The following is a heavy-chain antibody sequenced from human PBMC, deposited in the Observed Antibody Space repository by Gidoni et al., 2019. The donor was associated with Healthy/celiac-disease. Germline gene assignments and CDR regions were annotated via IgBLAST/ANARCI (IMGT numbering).Heavy chain of an antibody. J-gene: IGHJ5*02. Sequence: QVQLVQSGSELKKPGASVKVSCQASGYTFTSYAMKWVRQAPGQGREWMGWINTNTGNPTYAQCFTGRFVFSLDTSVSTAYLQISSLKAEDTAVYYCARTLNVNRGRARYWFDPWGQGTLVTVSS. V-gene: IGHV7-4-1*02. CDR3: ARTLNVNRGRARYWFDP. D-gene: IGHD3-10*01. CDR1: GYTFTSYA. CDR2: INTNTGNP.